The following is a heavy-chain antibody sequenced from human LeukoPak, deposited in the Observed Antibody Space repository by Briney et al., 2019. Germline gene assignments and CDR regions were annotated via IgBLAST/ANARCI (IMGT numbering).Heavy chain of an antibody. CDR1: GGSISSSSYY. V-gene: IGHV4-39*01. CDR2: IYYSGST. J-gene: IGHJ5*02. Sequence: SETLSLSCTVSGGSISSSSYYWGWIRQPPGKGLEWIGGIYYSGSTYYNPSLKSRVTISVDTSKNQFSLKLSSVTAADTAVYYCASREGIYSGSYNWFDPWGQGNLVTVSS. D-gene: IGHD1-26*01. CDR3: ASREGIYSGSYNWFDP.